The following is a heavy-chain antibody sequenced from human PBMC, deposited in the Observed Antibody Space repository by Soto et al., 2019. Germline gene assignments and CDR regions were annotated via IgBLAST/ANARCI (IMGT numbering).Heavy chain of an antibody. CDR3: ARDSTSFGPYYRYGMGV. V-gene: IGHV1-18*01. Sequence: QVQVVQAGAEVEKPGASVKFSCKASGYTLVTYGISWVRQAPGQGLEWIGWISAYTGNTNYPRKFQGRVTMTTDTPTSTASMELRSLRSDDTAVYYCARDSTSFGPYYRYGMGVWGQGTTVTFSS. J-gene: IGHJ6*02. CDR1: GYTLVTYG. D-gene: IGHD3-16*01. CDR2: ISAYTGNT.